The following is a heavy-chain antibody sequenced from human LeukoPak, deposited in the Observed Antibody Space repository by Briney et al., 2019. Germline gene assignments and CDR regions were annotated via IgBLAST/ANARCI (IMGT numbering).Heavy chain of an antibody. CDR1: GGSISSYY. CDR2: IYYSGST. CDR3: ARHMGLGYTYFYPYFDY. D-gene: IGHD1-1*01. V-gene: IGHV4-59*08. J-gene: IGHJ4*01. Sequence: SETLSLTCTVSGGSISSYYWSWIRQPPGKGLEWIGYIYYSGSTNYNPSLKSRVTISVDTSKNQFSLRLSSVTAADTAVYYCARHMGLGYTYFYPYFDYWGQGTLVTVSS.